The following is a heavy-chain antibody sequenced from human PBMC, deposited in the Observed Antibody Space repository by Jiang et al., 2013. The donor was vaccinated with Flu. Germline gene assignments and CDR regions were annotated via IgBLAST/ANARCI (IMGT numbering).Heavy chain of an antibody. CDR2: INHSGST. CDR1: GGSFSGYY. V-gene: IGHV4-34*01. D-gene: IGHD3-22*01. CDR3: ATAVPPYYEQDR. J-gene: IGHJ5*02. Sequence: LLKPSETLSLTCAVYGGSFSGYYWSWIRQPPGKGLEWIGEINHSGSTSYNPSLKSRVTISVDTSKNQFSLKLSSVTAADTAVYYCATAVPPYYEQDRWGQGTLVTVSS.